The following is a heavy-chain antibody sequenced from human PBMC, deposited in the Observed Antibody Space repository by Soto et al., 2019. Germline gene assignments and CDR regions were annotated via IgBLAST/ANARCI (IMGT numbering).Heavy chain of an antibody. Sequence: PSETQSLTCTVSGGSISSGDYYWSWIRQPPGEGVEWIGYIYYSGSTYYNPSLKSRVTISVDTSKNQFSLKLSSVTAADTAVYYCARETTGAGGYFDYRGQGPLVTVSS. CDR1: GGSISSGDYY. V-gene: IGHV4-30-4*01. CDR2: IYYSGST. J-gene: IGHJ4*02. D-gene: IGHD4-17*01. CDR3: ARETTGAGGYFDY.